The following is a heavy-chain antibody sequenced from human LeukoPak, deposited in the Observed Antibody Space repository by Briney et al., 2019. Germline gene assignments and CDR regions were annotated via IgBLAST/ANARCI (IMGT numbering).Heavy chain of an antibody. Sequence: PGGSLRLSCAASGFTFSSYWMHWVRQTPGKGLFWVSRINGAGSSISYADSVKGRVTISRDNAKNTLYLQMNNLRAEDTAVYYCARGGDYKNDYWGQGTLVTVSS. V-gene: IGHV3-74*01. CDR3: ARGGDYKNDY. CDR2: INGAGSSI. D-gene: IGHD4-17*01. J-gene: IGHJ4*02. CDR1: GFTFSSYW.